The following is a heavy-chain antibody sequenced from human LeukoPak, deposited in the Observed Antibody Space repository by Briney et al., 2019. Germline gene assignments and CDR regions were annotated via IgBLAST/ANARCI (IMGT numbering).Heavy chain of an antibody. CDR2: IKSKTDGGTT. V-gene: IGHV3-15*01. CDR1: GFTFSNAW. D-gene: IGHD2-2*01. J-gene: IGHJ3*02. CDR3: TTVIVVVPAAISDAFDI. Sequence: GGSLRLSCAASGFTFSNAWVSWVRQAPGKGLEWVGRIKSKTDGGTTDYAAPVKGRFTISRDDSKNTLYLQMNSLKTEDTAVYYCTTVIVVVPAAISDAFDIWGQGTMVTVSS.